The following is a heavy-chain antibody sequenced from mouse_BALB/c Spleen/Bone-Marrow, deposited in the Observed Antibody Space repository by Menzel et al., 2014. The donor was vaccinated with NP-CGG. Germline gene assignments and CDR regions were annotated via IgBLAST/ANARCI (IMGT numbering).Heavy chain of an antibody. V-gene: IGHV1S56*01. J-gene: IGHJ4*01. D-gene: IGHD2-4*01. Sequence: QVQLQQSGPELVKPGASVRISCKASGYTFTSSYIYRVRQRPGQGLEWIGWIYPGDFNTKYNEKFKGKATLTADKSSSTASMQLSSLTSEDSAVYFCARKSQRAYDSMNYWGQGTSVTVSS. CDR1: GYTFTSSY. CDR3: ARKSQRAYDSMNY. CDR2: IYPGDFNT.